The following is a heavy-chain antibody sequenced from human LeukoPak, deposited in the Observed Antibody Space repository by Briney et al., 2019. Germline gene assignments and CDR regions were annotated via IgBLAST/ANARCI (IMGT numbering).Heavy chain of an antibody. CDR3: ARHQEMATSRSYFDY. J-gene: IGHJ4*02. V-gene: IGHV4-59*08. D-gene: IGHD5-24*01. CDR1: GDSITTYS. CDR2: IFYNGRT. Sequence: PSETLSLTCAVSGDSITTYSWNWIRQPPRKRLEWVGYIFYNGRTGYNPSLKSRVTISIDTSMNQFSLNLSSVTAADTAVYYCARHQEMATSRSYFDYWGRGTRVTVSS.